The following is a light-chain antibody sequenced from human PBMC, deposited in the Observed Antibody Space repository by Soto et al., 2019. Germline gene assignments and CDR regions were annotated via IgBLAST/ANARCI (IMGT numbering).Light chain of an antibody. Sequence: DVVMTQSPLSLPVTLGQPASISCKSSQSLVDSDGNTYLHWFQQRPGQSPRRLIYKVSNRDSVVPDRFSGSGSGTDFTLKISRVEAEDVGVYYCMQGTHWPLAFGGGTKVEIK. V-gene: IGKV2-30*01. J-gene: IGKJ4*01. CDR3: MQGTHWPLA. CDR1: QSLVDSDGNTY. CDR2: KVS.